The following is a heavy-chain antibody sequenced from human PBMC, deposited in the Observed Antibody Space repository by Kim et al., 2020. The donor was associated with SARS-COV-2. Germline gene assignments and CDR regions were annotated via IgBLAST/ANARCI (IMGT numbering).Heavy chain of an antibody. CDR1: AGSISSSSYY. CDR2: IYYNGNS. J-gene: IGHJ4*02. V-gene: IGHV4-39*01. D-gene: IGHD3-3*01. CDR3: ATGWRESLGVYYFDY. Sequence: SETLSLTCSVSAGSISSSSYYWSWIRQPPGKGLEWIGSIYYNGNSHYNPSLKSRVTMSVHTSKNQFSLKLSSVTAADTAVYYCATGWRESLGVYYFDYWGQGALVTVSS.